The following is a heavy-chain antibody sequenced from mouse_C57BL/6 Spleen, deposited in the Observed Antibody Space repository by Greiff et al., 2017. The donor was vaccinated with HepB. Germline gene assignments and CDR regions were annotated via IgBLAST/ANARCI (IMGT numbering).Heavy chain of an antibody. CDR3: ARRSNYDYFDY. J-gene: IGHJ2*01. CDR1: GYAFSSSW. CDR2: IYPGDGDT. Sequence: QVQLQQSGPELVKPGASVKISCKASGYAFSSSWMNWVKQRPGKGLEWIGRIYPGDGDTNYNGKFKGKATLTADKSSSTAYMQLSSLTSEDSAVYFCARRSNYDYFDYWGQGTTLTVSS. V-gene: IGHV1-82*01. D-gene: IGHD2-5*01.